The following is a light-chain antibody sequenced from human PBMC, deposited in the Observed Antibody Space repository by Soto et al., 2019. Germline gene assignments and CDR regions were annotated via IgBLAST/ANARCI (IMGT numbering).Light chain of an antibody. Sequence: EVVMTQSPATLSVSPGERATLSCRANQSVTSNYLAWYQQKPGQAPRLLIYGVSSRATGVPDRFSGSGSGTDFTLTISRLEPEDFAVYYCQQYTDWPLTFGQGTKVEVK. J-gene: IGKJ1*01. CDR2: GVS. CDR3: QQYTDWPLT. CDR1: QSVTSNY. V-gene: IGKV3-20*01.